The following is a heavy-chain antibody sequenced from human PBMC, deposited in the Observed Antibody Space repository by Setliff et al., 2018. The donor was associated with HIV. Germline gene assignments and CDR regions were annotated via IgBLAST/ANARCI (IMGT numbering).Heavy chain of an antibody. D-gene: IGHD5-12*01. V-gene: IGHV4-59*12. CDR2: IYQNGRT. CDR3: ARDPGWAKPEYFHH. J-gene: IGHJ1*01. CDR1: GVSISSYY. Sequence: SETLSLTCTVSGVSISSYYWTWIRQPPGKGLEWIGNIYQNGRTNYNASLTSRVTVSLDTSKNHFSLKLTSLTPADTAVYYCARDPGWAKPEYFHHWGQGTLVTVSS.